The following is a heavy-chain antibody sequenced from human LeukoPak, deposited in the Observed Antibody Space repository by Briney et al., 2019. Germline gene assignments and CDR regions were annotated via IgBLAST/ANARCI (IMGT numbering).Heavy chain of an antibody. V-gene: IGHV1-24*01. J-gene: IGHJ3*02. Sequence: ASVKVSCKVSGYTLTELSMHWVRQAPGKGLEWMGGFEPEDGETIYAQKFQGRVTMTEDTSTDTAYMELSSLRSEDTAVYYCASDTAPQDAFDIWGQGTMVTVSS. CDR2: FEPEDGET. CDR3: ASDTAPQDAFDI. CDR1: GYTLTELS. D-gene: IGHD5-18*01.